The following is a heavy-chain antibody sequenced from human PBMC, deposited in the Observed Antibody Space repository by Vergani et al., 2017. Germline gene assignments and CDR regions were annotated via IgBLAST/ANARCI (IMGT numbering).Heavy chain of an antibody. V-gene: IGHV3-23*01. CDR3: ASVDYYDSSGYYYPYYFDY. J-gene: IGHJ4*02. D-gene: IGHD3-22*01. CDR1: EFTFSNYA. CDR2: ISGSGVSA. Sequence: EVQLLESGGGLVQPGGSLRLTCAASEFTFSNYAMNWVRQAPGKGLEWVSGISGSGVSAYYTDSVKGRFTISRDNAKNSLYLQMNSLRAEDTALYYCASVDYYDSSGYYYPYYFDYWGQGTLVTVPS.